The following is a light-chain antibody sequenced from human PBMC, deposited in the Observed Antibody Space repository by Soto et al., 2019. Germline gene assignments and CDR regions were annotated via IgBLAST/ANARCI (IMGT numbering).Light chain of an antibody. CDR3: QQRSNW. V-gene: IGKV3-11*01. CDR1: QSVSSY. J-gene: IGKJ1*01. Sequence: EIVLTQSPATLSLSPGERATLSCRASQSVSSYLSWYQQKPGQALRLLISDASNRATGMSARFSGSGYGTDFTLTLSSLESEDFAVYYCQQRSNWFGQGTKVDIK. CDR2: DAS.